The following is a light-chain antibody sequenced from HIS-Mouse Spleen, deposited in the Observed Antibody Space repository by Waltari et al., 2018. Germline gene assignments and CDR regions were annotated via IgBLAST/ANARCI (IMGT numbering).Light chain of an antibody. Sequence: QSALTQPASVSGSPGQSITTSCTGTSSDVGSYNLFSWYQQHPGKAPQLMSYEGSKRPSGVSNRFSGSKSGNTAPLTISGLQAEDEADYYCCSYAGSSTLVFGGGTKLTVL. CDR3: CSYAGSSTLV. CDR1: SSDVGSYNL. J-gene: IGLJ3*02. V-gene: IGLV2-23*01. CDR2: EGS.